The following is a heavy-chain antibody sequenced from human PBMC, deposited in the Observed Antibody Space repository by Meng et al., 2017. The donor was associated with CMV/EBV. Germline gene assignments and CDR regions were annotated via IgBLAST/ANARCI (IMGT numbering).Heavy chain of an antibody. V-gene: IGHV4-34*01. Sequence: QVELDQWVAGLLRAWETRSIAGAVYGGSVSGYYWSLICRPPGNGLEWIGEINESGSTNYHPSLKSRVTISGDTSKNQFSLKLSSVTAADTAVYYCARVWDSGWDYWGQGTLVTVSS. CDR2: INESGST. J-gene: IGHJ4*02. CDR1: GGSVSGYY. CDR3: ARVWDSGWDY. D-gene: IGHD3-22*01.